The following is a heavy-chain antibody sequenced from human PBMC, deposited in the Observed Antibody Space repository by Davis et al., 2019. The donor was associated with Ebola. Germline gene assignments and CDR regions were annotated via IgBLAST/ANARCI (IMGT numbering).Heavy chain of an antibody. V-gene: IGHV3-73*01. CDR3: TIAAAGNFNDY. J-gene: IGHJ4*02. Sequence: GESLKISCAASGFTFSGSAMHWVRQASGKGLEWVGRIRSKANSYATAYAASVKGRFTISRDDSKNTAYLQMNSLKTEDTAVYYCTIAAAGNFNDYWGQGTLVTVSS. CDR2: IRSKANSYAT. D-gene: IGHD6-13*01. CDR1: GFTFSGSA.